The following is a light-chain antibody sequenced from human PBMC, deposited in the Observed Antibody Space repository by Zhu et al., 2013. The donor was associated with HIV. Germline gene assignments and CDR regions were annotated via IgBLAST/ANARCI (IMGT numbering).Light chain of an antibody. CDR3: QQYDGHSWT. CDR2: QAS. J-gene: IGKJ1*01. CDR1: QSIRSW. Sequence: DIQMTQSPSTLSAPAGDRVTITCRASQSIRSWLAWYQHKPGEAPKLLIQQASSLESGVPSRFSGSGSGTEFTLTISSLQPDDFATYYCQQYDGHSWTFGQGTKVEVK. V-gene: IGKV1-5*03.